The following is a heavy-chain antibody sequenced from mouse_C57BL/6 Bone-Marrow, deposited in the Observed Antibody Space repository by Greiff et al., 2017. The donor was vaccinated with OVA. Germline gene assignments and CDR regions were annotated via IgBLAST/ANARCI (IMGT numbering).Heavy chain of an antibody. V-gene: IGHV5-15*01. Sequence: EVMLVESGGGLVQPGGSLKLSCAASGFTFSDYGMAWVRQAPRKGPEWVAFISNLAYSIYYADTVTGRFTISRENAKNTLYLEMSSLRSEDTAMYYCARHPAVVATGAMDYWGQGTSVTVSS. CDR3: ARHPAVVATGAMDY. D-gene: IGHD1-1*01. CDR2: ISNLAYSI. J-gene: IGHJ4*01. CDR1: GFTFSDYG.